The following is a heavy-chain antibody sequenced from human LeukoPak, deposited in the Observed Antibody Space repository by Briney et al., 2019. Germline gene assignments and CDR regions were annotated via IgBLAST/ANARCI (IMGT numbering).Heavy chain of an antibody. D-gene: IGHD2-15*01. CDR1: GASINSHY. J-gene: IGHJ4*02. V-gene: IGHV4-4*07. Sequence: KPSETLSLTCTVSGASINSHYWSWIRQPAGKGLEWIGRIYISGSTNYNSSLQSRVTMSVDTSKNQFSLKLSSVTAADTAVYYCARAPNPLPGTYYFDYWGQGTLVTVSS. CDR2: IYISGST. CDR3: ARAPNPLPGTYYFDY.